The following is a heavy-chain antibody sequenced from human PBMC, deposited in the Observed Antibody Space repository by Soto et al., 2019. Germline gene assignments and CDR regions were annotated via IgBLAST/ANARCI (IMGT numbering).Heavy chain of an antibody. CDR2: ISYDGSNK. Sequence: QVQLVESGGGVVQPGRSLRLSCAASGFTFSSYAMHWVRQAPGKGLEWVAVISYDGSNKYYADSVKGRFTISRDNSKNTLYLKMNSLRAEDTAVYYCAREVMVTGTTAGFDYWGQGTLVTVSS. V-gene: IGHV3-30-3*01. J-gene: IGHJ4*02. D-gene: IGHD1-7*01. CDR1: GFTFSSYA. CDR3: AREVMVTGTTAGFDY.